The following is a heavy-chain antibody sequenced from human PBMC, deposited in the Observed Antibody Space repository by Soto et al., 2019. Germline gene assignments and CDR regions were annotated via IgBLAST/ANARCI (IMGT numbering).Heavy chain of an antibody. CDR2: IYYSGST. V-gene: IGHV4-30-4*01. CDR3: ARAIGVNDYYYYGMDV. J-gene: IGHJ6*02. CDR1: GGSISSGDYY. Sequence: SETLSLTCTVSGGSISSGDYYWSWIRQPPGKGLEWIGYIYYSGSTYYNPSLKSRVTISVDTSKNQFSLKLSSVTAADTAVYYCARAIGVNDYYYYGMDVWGQGTTVTVSS.